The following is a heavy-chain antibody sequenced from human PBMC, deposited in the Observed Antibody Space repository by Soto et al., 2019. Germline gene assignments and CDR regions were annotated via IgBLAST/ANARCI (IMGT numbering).Heavy chain of an antibody. V-gene: IGHV3-74*01. CDR1: GFTFSGHW. Sequence: GSLRLSCAASGFTFSGHWIHWVRQAPGQGLVWVSRTKTDGSTTYADFVKGRFTISRDNAKNTLYLQMNSLRAEDTAVYYCARDMRAVPWYGGVSSAFDMWGQGTMVTVSS. D-gene: IGHD3-10*01. CDR2: TKTDGST. CDR3: ARDMRAVPWYGGVSSAFDM. J-gene: IGHJ3*02.